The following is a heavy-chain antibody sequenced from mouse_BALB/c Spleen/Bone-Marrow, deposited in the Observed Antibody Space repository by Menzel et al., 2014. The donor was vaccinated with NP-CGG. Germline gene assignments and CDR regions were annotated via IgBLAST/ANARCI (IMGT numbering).Heavy chain of an antibody. CDR2: INPSSGYT. CDR1: GYTFTTYT. CDR3: AKRDIYYGYDGNAMDC. J-gene: IGHJ4*01. Sequence: VQLQQSGAELARPGASVKMSCKASGYTFTTYTMHWVKQRPGQGLEWIGYINPSSGYTNYNQKFKDKATLTADKSSSTAYMQLSSLTSEDSAVYFCAKRDIYYGYDGNAMDCWGQGTSVTVSS. D-gene: IGHD2-2*01. V-gene: IGHV1-4*01.